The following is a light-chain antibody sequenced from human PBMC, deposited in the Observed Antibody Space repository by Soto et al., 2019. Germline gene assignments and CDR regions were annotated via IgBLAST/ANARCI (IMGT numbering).Light chain of an antibody. V-gene: IGLV1-40*01. CDR3: QSYDSILSGFYV. CDR1: SSNIGSGYD. J-gene: IGLJ1*01. CDR2: DNN. Sequence: SVLTQPPSVSGAPGQRVTISRTGSSSNIGSGYDVHWYQQLPGTAPKLLIYDNNNRPSGVPDRFSGSKSATSASLAITGLQAEDEADYYCQSYDSILSGFYVFGTGTKVTVL.